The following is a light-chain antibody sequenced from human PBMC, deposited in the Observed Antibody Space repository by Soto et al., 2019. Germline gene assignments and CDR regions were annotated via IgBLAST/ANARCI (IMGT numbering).Light chain of an antibody. Sequence: QPVLTQSPSASASLGASVKLTCTLSSGHSSYAIAWHQQQPEKGPRYLMKLNSDGSHSKGDGIPDRFSGSSSGAERYLTISSLQSEDEDDYYCQTWGTGTWVFGGGTKVTVL. CDR1: SGHSSYA. CDR3: QTWGTGTWV. CDR2: LNSDGSH. V-gene: IGLV4-69*01. J-gene: IGLJ3*02.